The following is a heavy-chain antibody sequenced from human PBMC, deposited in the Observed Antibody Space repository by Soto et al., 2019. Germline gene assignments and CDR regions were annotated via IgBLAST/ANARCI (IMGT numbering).Heavy chain of an antibody. CDR3: ARPQGAARLMDAFDI. D-gene: IGHD6-6*01. J-gene: IGHJ3*02. CDR1: GFTFSSYA. Sequence: GGSLRLSCAASGFTFSSYAMHWVRQAPGKGLEWVAVISYDGSNKYYADSVKGRFTISRDNSKNTLYLQMNSLRAEDTAVYYCARPQGAARLMDAFDIWGQGTMVTVSS. CDR2: ISYDGSNK. V-gene: IGHV3-30-3*01.